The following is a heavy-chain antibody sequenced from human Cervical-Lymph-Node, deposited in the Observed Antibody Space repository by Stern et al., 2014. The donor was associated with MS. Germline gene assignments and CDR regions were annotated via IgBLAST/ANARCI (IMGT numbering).Heavy chain of an antibody. CDR1: GGTFNSYA. J-gene: IGHJ4*02. Sequence: VQLVESGAEVKKPGSSVKVSCKASGGTFNSYAISWVRQAPGQGLEWMGGIIPIFDTTNYTQKFQGRVTITADESTTTAYMELSSLRSEDTAVYYCARKGGYYDSSGYYDYWGQGTLVTVSS. CDR3: ARKGGYYDSSGYYDY. D-gene: IGHD3-22*01. CDR2: IIPIFDTT. V-gene: IGHV1-69*01.